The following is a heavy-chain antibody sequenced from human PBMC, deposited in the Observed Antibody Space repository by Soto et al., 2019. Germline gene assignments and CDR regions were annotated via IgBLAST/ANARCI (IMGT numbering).Heavy chain of an antibody. CDR3: TTGGRNSFDI. Sequence: QVQLQESGPGLVKPSETLSLTCTVSGGSISTYYWNWIRQSAGKGLELIGRDYISESTNYHPSLKSRVAMSVDKSNNQFALKVTTVTATDTAVYYCTTGGRNSFDIWGQETMVT. D-gene: IGHD6-13*01. CDR2: DYISEST. V-gene: IGHV4-4*07. J-gene: IGHJ3*02. CDR1: GGSISTYY.